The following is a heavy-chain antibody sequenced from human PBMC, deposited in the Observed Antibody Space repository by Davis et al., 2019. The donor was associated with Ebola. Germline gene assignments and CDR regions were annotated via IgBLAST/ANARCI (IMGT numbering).Heavy chain of an antibody. Sequence: GESLKISCAASGFTVSSNHMSWVRQAPGKGLEWVSVIYDHSTAYADSVRGRFIISRDKSNNTLYLEMNSLRVDDTAVYYCTTHHSFRIDYWGQGTLVTVSS. D-gene: IGHD1-14*01. CDR2: IYDHST. CDR1: GFTVSSNH. V-gene: IGHV3-66*02. CDR3: TTHHSFRIDY. J-gene: IGHJ4*02.